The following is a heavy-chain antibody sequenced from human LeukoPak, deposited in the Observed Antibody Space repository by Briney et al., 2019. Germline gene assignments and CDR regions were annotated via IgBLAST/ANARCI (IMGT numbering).Heavy chain of an antibody. V-gene: IGHV1-69*04. CDR1: GGIFNDYS. Sequence: ASVKVSCKASGGIFNDYSISWVRQAPGQGLEWMGRIIPILNVPNYAQKFEGRVTITADKSTNTAYMELSSLKSEDTAVYFCARDRPRARYFDYWGQGTLVIVSS. CDR2: IIPILNVP. CDR3: ARDRPRARYFDY. J-gene: IGHJ4*02. D-gene: IGHD2-15*01.